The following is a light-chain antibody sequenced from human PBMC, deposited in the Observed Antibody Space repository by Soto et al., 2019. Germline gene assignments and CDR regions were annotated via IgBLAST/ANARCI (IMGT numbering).Light chain of an antibody. CDR2: AAS. CDR1: QSISSY. CDR3: QQYGRSGT. J-gene: IGKJ1*01. Sequence: QMTHTRSSLTAFVVYKEQITSRASQSISSYLNWYQQKPGKAPKLLIYAASSLQSGVPSRFSGSGSGTDFTLTISRLEPEDFAVYYCQQYGRSGTLGQGTKVDIK. V-gene: IGKV1-39*01.